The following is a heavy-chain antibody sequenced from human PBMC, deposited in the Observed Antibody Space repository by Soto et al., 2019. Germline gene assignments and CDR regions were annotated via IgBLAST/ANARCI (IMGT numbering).Heavy chain of an antibody. D-gene: IGHD3-10*01. CDR2: TYYNSTWYT. V-gene: IGHV6-1*01. CDR1: XXXXXXXXXX. Sequence: QVQLQQSGPGLVKPSQTLSLTCAISXXXXXXXXXXXXXXXXXXXXXXXXXGRTYYNSTWYTDYSVSVKSRMTIDVDTSKNHFSLNLKSVXXEDTAHXXCAGNYYGSGSYGSGSFYSSFDFWGQGILVTVSS. J-gene: IGHJ4*02. CDR3: AGNYYGSGSYGSGSFYSSFDF.